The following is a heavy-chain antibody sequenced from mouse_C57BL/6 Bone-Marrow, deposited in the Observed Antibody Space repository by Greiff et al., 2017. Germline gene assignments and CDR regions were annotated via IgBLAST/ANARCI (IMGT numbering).Heavy chain of an antibody. Sequence: VQLQQPGAALVMPGASVKLSCKASGYTFTSYWMHWVKQRPGQGLAWIGEIDPSARYTNSNQKFKGNSTLTVYKSSSTAYMQRSSLTSEASAVYYCARRGFITTLVATGENAMDYWGQGTSVTVSS. CDR3: ARRGFITTLVATGENAMDY. CDR2: IDPSARYT. V-gene: IGHV1-69*01. CDR1: GYTFTSYW. J-gene: IGHJ4*01. D-gene: IGHD1-1*01.